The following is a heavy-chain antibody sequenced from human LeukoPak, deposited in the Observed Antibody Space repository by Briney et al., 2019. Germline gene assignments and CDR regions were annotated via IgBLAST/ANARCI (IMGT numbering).Heavy chain of an antibody. CDR2: ISGSGGST. V-gene: IGHV3-23*01. Sequence: PGGSLRLSCAASGFTFSSYAMSWVRQAPGKGLEWVSAISGSGGSTYYADSVKGRFTISRDNSKNTLYLQMNSLRAEDTAVYYCAKKTDYGDYVDGYFDLWGRGTLVTVSS. CDR1: GFTFSSYA. CDR3: AKKTDYGDYVDGYFDL. D-gene: IGHD4-17*01. J-gene: IGHJ2*01.